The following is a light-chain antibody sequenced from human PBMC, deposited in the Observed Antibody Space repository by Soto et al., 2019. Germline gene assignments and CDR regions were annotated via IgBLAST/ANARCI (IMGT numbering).Light chain of an antibody. V-gene: IGLV1-44*01. CDR1: SSNIGSNS. Sequence: QSVLTQPPSASGTPGQRVTVSCSGSSSNIGSNSVNWYQQLPGTAPKLLIYSSNQRPSGAPDRLSGSKSGTSSSLAISGLQSEDEDDYYCAAWDDSLNGVVFGGGTKLTVL. CDR2: SSN. J-gene: IGLJ2*01. CDR3: AAWDDSLNGVV.